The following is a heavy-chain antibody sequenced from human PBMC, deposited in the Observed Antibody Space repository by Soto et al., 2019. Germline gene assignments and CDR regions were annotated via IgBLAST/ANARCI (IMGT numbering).Heavy chain of an antibody. Sequence: PSQPMSHTCTVSDGSISSYYWSWIRQPPGKGLEWIGYIYYSGSTNYNPSLKSRVTISVDTSKNQFSLKLSSVTAADTAVYYCARGYSSGWLGPWFDPWGQGTLVTVSS. D-gene: IGHD6-19*01. CDR2: IYYSGST. J-gene: IGHJ5*02. CDR1: DGSISSYY. V-gene: IGHV4-59*08. CDR3: ARGYSSGWLGPWFDP.